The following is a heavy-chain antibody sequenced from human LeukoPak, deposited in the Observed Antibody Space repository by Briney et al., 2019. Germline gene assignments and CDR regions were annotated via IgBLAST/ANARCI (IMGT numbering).Heavy chain of an antibody. CDR1: GGSISSYY. D-gene: IGHD3-22*01. J-gene: IGHJ3*01. V-gene: IGHV4-59*08. CDR2: IHTSGST. Sequence: PSETLSLTCTVSGGSISSYYWSWIRQPPGKGLEWIGRIHTSGSTNYNPSLKSRVTISVDTSKNLFSLNLSSVTASETAVYYCARHRGYVGAFDVWGRGTMVTVSS. CDR3: ARHRGYVGAFDV.